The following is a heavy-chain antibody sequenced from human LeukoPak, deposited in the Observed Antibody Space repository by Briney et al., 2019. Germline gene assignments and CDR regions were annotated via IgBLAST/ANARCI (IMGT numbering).Heavy chain of an antibody. CDR1: GYTFTGYY. CDR3: ARAGYDILTGYYAPFDY. CDR2: INPNSGGT. V-gene: IGHV1-2*02. D-gene: IGHD3-9*01. J-gene: IGHJ4*02. Sequence: EASVKVSCKASGYTFTGYYMHWVRQAPGQGLEWMGWINPNSGGTNYAQKFQGRVTMTRDTSISTAYMELSRLRSDDTAVYYCARAGYDILTGYYAPFDYWGQGTLVTVSS.